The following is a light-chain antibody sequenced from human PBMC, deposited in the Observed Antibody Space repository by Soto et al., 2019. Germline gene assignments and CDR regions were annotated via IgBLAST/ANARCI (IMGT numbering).Light chain of an antibody. Sequence: DIQMAQSPSSLSASVGDTVTITCRASQAITNYYLAWFQHKPGKAPKALIYAASSLQRGVPSKFSGSGSGTDFTLTISSLQPEDSATYYCQQHHAYPLTFGGGTKVEIK. V-gene: IGKV1-16*02. CDR3: QQHHAYPLT. J-gene: IGKJ4*01. CDR1: QAITNY. CDR2: AAS.